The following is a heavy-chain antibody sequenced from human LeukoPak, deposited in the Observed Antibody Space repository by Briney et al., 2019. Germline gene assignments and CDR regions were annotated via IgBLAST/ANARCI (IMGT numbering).Heavy chain of an antibody. J-gene: IGHJ6*02. D-gene: IGHD3-10*01. CDR1: GFTFSSYA. CDR3: ARFYIGELLYPSHYYYGMDV. Sequence: GGSLRLSCAASGFTFSSYAMSWVRQAPGKGLEWVSAISGSGGSTYYADSVKGRFTISRDNSKNTLYLQMNSLRAEDTAVYYCARFYIGELLYPSHYYYGMDVWGQGTTVTVSS. CDR2: ISGSGGST. V-gene: IGHV3-23*01.